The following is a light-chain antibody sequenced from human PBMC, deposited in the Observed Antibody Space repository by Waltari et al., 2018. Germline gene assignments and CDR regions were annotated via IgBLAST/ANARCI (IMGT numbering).Light chain of an antibody. CDR1: SSNIGSNY. CDR3: VAWDDSLSGSWV. CDR2: RNK. J-gene: IGLJ3*02. Sequence: QSVLTQPPSASGTPGQRVTISCSGSSSNIGSNYVYWYQQLPGTAPKLLIYRNKQRASGVPDRFSGSKSGTSASLAISVIRSEYEADYYCVAWDDSLSGSWVFGGGTKLTVL. V-gene: IGLV1-47*01.